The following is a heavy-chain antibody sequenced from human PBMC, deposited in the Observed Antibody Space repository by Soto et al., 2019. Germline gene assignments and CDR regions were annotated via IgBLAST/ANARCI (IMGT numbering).Heavy chain of an antibody. V-gene: IGHV6-1*01. CDR2: TIYRSKWYN. Sequence: SQTLSLTCAVSGDSVFSNSCHWIRQSPSGGLEWLGRTIYRSKWYNDYAISVKGRITINPDTSKNQFSLQLSSVVPEDSAVYYCARGYSRVLGLWAQGTLDTVSS. CDR1: GDSVFSNS. J-gene: IGHJ4*02. CDR3: ARGYSRVLGL. D-gene: IGHD2-15*01.